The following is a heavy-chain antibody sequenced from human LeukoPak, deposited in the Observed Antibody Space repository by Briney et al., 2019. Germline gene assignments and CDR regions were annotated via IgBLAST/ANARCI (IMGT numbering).Heavy chain of an antibody. D-gene: IGHD6-13*01. J-gene: IGHJ4*02. CDR3: ARDQKGGYSSSPPHY. Sequence: GRSLRLSCAASGFTFSSYAMHWVRQAPGKGLEWVAVISYDGNNKYYADSVKGRFTISRDNSKNTLYLQMNSLRAEDTAVYYCARDQKGGYSSSPPHYWGQGTLVTVSS. CDR2: ISYDGNNK. CDR1: GFTFSSYA. V-gene: IGHV3-30*01.